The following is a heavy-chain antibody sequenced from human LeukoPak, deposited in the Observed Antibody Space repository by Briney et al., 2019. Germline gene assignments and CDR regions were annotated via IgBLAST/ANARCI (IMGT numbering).Heavy chain of an antibody. CDR1: GGSISSSSYY. CDR2: IYYSGST. J-gene: IGHJ4*02. Sequence: SETLSLTCTVSGGSISSSSYYWGWIRQPPGKGLEWIGSIYYSGSTYYNPSLKSRVTISVDTSKNQFSLKLRSVTAADTAVYYCARATSSGWYNDYWGQGTLVIVSS. D-gene: IGHD6-19*01. V-gene: IGHV4-39*07. CDR3: ARATSSGWYNDY.